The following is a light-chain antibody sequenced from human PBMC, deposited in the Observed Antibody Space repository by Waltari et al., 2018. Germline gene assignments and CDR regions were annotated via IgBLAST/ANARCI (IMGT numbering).Light chain of an antibody. CDR1: TSDVGSYNL. V-gene: IGLV2-23*02. CDR2: EVS. CDR3: CLYAGSSTPYV. Sequence: QSALTQPPSVSGSPGQSITISCTETTSDVGSYNLVSWYQHHPGKAPKLMIYEVSKRPSGVSNRFSGSKSGNTASLTISGLQAEDEADYYCCLYAGSSTPYVFGTATKVTVL. J-gene: IGLJ1*01.